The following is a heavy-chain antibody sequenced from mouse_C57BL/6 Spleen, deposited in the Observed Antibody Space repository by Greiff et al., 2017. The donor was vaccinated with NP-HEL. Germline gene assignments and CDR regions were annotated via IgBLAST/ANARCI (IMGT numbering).Heavy chain of an antibody. CDR2: ISGGGGNT. Sequence: EVQGVESGGGLVKPGGSLKLSCAASGFTFSSYTMSWVRQTPEKRLEWVATISGGGGNTYYPDSVKGLFTISRDNAKNTLYLQMRSLRAEDTALYYCAVYGSSYFAYWGQGTTLTVSS. J-gene: IGHJ2*01. CDR1: GFTFSSYT. CDR3: AVYGSSYFAY. V-gene: IGHV5-9*01. D-gene: IGHD1-1*01.